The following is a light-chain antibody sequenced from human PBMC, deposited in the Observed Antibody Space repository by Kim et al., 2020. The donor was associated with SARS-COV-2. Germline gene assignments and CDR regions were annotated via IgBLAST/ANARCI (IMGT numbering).Light chain of an antibody. CDR2: AAS. V-gene: IGKV1-39*01. CDR1: PSANSY. J-gene: IGKJ1*01. CDR3: DQDYNIPWT. Sequence: GDRVTITCRASPSANSYLNWYQQKPGKDPKLLIYAASSLQSGGPSRFSGRRSETDFILTISSRQPEDSTTYYCDQDYNIPWTFGQGTKVDIK.